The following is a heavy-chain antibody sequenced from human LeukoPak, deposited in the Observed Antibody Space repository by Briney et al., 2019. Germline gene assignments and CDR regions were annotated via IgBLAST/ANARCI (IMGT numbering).Heavy chain of an antibody. CDR2: IYYSGST. CDR3: ARTTGTTYYYYYMDV. Sequence: PSQTLSPTCTVSGGSISSGGYYWSWIRQHPGKGLERIGYIYYSGSTYYNPSLKSRVTISVDTSKNQFSLKLSSVTAADTAVYYCARTTGTTYYYYYMDVWGKGTTVTVSS. D-gene: IGHD1-1*01. J-gene: IGHJ6*03. V-gene: IGHV4-31*03. CDR1: GGSISSGGYY.